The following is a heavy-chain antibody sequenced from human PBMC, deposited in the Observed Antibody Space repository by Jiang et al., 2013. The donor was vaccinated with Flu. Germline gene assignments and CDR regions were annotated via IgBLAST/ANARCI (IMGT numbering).Heavy chain of an antibody. CDR3: ARGFYGMDV. CDR1: GDSVSNISAA. V-gene: IGHV6-1*01. J-gene: IGHJ6*02. Sequence: QTLSLTCAISGDSVSNISAAWNWIRQSPSRGLEWLGRTYFRSGWYDDYAVSVKSRIIVNPDTSKNQFSLQLNSVTPEDTAVYYCARGFYGMDVWGQGTTVVVSS. CDR2: TYFRSGWYD.